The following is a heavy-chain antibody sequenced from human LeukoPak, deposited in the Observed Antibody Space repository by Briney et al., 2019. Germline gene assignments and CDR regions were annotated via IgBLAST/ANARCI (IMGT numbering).Heavy chain of an antibody. D-gene: IGHD3-10*02. CDR3: AELGITMIGGV. V-gene: IGHV3-48*03. CDR1: GFTFSSYE. CDR2: ISSSGSTI. Sequence: PRRSLRLSCAASGFTFSSYEINCVRQAPGKGLEWVSYISSSGSTIYYADSVKGRFTISRDNAKNSLYLQMNSLRAEDTAVYYCAELGITMIGGVWGKGTTVTISS. J-gene: IGHJ6*04.